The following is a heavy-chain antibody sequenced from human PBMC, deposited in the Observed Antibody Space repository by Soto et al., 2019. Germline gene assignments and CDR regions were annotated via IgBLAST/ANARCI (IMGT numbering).Heavy chain of an antibody. CDR1: GYSVTSYG. CDR3: ASHSSSWYGYDGMDV. J-gene: IGHJ6*02. V-gene: IGHV5-51*01. CDR2: IYPGDSDT. Sequence: PGESLKISCKGSGYSVTSYGIGWVRQMPGKGLERMGIIYPGDSDTRYSPSFQGQVTISADKSISTAYLQWSSLKASDTAMYYCASHSSSWYGYDGMDVWGQGTTVTVSS. D-gene: IGHD6-13*01.